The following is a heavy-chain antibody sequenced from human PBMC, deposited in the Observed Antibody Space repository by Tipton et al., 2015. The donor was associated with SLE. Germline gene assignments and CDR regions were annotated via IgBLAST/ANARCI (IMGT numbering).Heavy chain of an antibody. Sequence: SLRLSCAASGFTFSSYGMHWVRQAPGKGLEWVAFIRYDGSNKYYADSVKGRFSISRDNSKNTLYLQMNSLRDEDTAVYYCAKGAYSSGWRVGAFDIWGQGTMVTVSS. CDR1: GFTFSSYG. J-gene: IGHJ3*02. CDR2: IRYDGSNK. V-gene: IGHV3-30*02. D-gene: IGHD6-19*01. CDR3: AKGAYSSGWRVGAFDI.